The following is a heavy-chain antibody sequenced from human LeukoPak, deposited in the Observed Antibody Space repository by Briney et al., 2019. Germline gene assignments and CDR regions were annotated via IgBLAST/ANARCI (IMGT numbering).Heavy chain of an antibody. Sequence: PSETLSLTCSIYGGSFSAYYWSWIRQPPGKGLEWIGEINHSGSTNYNPSLKSPVTISVDTSKNQFSLKMSSVTAADTGVYYCARTGYSSSYYKFRFDYWGQGTLVTVSS. CDR1: GGSFSAYY. CDR2: INHSGST. J-gene: IGHJ4*02. CDR3: ARTGYSSSYYKFRFDY. D-gene: IGHD6-13*01. V-gene: IGHV4-34*01.